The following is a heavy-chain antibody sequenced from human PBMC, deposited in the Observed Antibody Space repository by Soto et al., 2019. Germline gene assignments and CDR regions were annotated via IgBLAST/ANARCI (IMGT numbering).Heavy chain of an antibody. CDR2: IYYSGST. Sequence: QVQLQESDPGLVKPSETLSLTCTVSGGSISSYYWSWIRQPPGKGLEWIGYIYYSGSTNYNPSLKSRVTISVDTSKNQFSLKLSSVTAADTAVYYCARDQVGIAAAGDDYYGMDVWGQGTTVTVSS. V-gene: IGHV4-59*01. CDR3: ARDQVGIAAAGDDYYGMDV. D-gene: IGHD6-13*01. CDR1: GGSISSYY. J-gene: IGHJ6*02.